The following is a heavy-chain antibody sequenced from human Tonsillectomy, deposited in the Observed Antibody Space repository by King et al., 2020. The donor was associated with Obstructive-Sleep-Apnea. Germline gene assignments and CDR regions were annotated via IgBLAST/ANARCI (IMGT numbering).Heavy chain of an antibody. J-gene: IGHJ4*02. CDR3: AKANYGDYSLGY. D-gene: IGHD4-17*01. CDR2: ISMDESIK. Sequence: QLVQSGGGVVHPGGSLRLSCAPPSFTSIGYGRPWVPQPPARGLGGGAVISMDESIKNYADSVKGGFTISRDNSKKTLYLQMNSLRAEDTAVYYCAKANYGDYSLGYWGQGTLVTVSS. V-gene: IGHV3-30*18. CDR1: SFTSIGYG.